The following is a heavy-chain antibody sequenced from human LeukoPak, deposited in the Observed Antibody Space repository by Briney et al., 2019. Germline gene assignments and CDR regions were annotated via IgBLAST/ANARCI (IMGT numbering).Heavy chain of an antibody. J-gene: IGHJ4*02. Sequence: ASVKVSCRASGYTFTTSFITSSISWVRQAPGQGLEWMGWISAYDGNTNYAQKFQGRVTMTTDTSTSTAYMELSRLRSDDTAVYYCARVADAAMVSLDYWGQGTLVTVSS. D-gene: IGHD5-18*01. CDR1: GYTFTTSFITSS. CDR3: ARVADAAMVSLDY. CDR2: ISAYDGNT. V-gene: IGHV1-18*01.